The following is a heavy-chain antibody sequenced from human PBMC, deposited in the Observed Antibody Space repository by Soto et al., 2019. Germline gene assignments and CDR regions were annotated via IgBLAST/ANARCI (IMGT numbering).Heavy chain of an antibody. D-gene: IGHD4-4*01. V-gene: IGHV1-69*06. Sequence: SVKVSCKASGGTFDRHTINWVRQAPGQGLEWMGGIIPIFSTPKYAQKFQGRVMLTADKSTSTAYMELSSLRYEDTAVYYCARGGLQAQGVQYNHYAMDVWGKGTMVTVSS. CDR1: GGTFDRHT. J-gene: IGHJ6*04. CDR3: ARGGLQAQGVQYNHYAMDV. CDR2: IIPIFSTP.